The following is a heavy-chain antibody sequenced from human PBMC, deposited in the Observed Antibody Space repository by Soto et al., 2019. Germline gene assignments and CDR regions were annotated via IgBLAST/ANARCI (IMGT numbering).Heavy chain of an antibody. CDR2: IYPSGST. V-gene: IGHV4-30-2*01. J-gene: IGHJ6*02. CDR3: ARVRENGMDV. D-gene: IGHD1-26*01. Sequence: QLQLQESGSGLVKPSQTLSLTCAVSGGSISSDDYSWSWIRQPPGKGLEWIGYIYPSGSTYYNPSLKSRVTISVDRSKNQFSLKLSSVTAADTAVYYCARVRENGMDVWGQGTTVTVSS. CDR1: GGSISSDDYS.